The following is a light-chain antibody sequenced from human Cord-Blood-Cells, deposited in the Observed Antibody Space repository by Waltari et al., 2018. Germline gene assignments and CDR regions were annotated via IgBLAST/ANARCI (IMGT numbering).Light chain of an antibody. CDR3: AAWDDSLSGYV. V-gene: IGLV1-47*01. CDR1: XPXXGXXX. J-gene: IGLJ1*01. CDR2: RNN. Sequence: QSVLTQPPSASGTXXXXXXXXXXXXXPXXGXXXVYXYQQLPGTAPKPLIYRNNQRPSGVPDRFSGSKSGTSASLAISGLRSEDEADYYCAAWDDSLSGYVFGTGTKVTVL.